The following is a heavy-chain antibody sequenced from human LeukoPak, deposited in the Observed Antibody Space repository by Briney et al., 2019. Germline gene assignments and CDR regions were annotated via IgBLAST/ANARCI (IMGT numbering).Heavy chain of an antibody. D-gene: IGHD5-24*01. Sequence: GGSLRLSCAVSGFTFSSHWMTWVRQAPGKGLEWVANIKEDGSEKYYVDSVKGRFTISRDNAKNSLYLQLNSLRVDDTAVYYCVRDNSGVYWGEGTLVTVSS. CDR3: VRDNSGVY. V-gene: IGHV3-7*05. CDR2: IKEDGSEK. CDR1: GFTFSSHW. J-gene: IGHJ4*02.